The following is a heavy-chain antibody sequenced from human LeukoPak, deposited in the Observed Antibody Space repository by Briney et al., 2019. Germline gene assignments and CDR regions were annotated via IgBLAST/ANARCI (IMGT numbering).Heavy chain of an antibody. CDR3: TAGTGRSDFDY. V-gene: IGHV3-15*01. D-gene: IGHD3/OR15-3a*01. J-gene: IGHJ4*02. CDR1: GFSFSNAW. CDR2: IKRKGDDGTI. Sequence: GGSLRLSCAASGFSFSNAWMSWVRQAPGKELEWVGRIKRKGDDGTIDYAAPVKGRLTISRDDSRNTLCLQMNSLKSEDTAVYYCTAGTGRSDFDYWGQGTLVTVSS.